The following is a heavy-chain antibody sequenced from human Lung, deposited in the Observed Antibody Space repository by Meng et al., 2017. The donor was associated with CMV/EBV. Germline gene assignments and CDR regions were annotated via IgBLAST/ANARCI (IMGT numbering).Heavy chain of an antibody. V-gene: IGHV3-21*01. D-gene: IGHD2-2*01. CDR2: ISGSGQDT. J-gene: IGHJ4*02. CDR1: GFTFMPYN. CDR3: ARDLQTFCGSPGCYDGFPH. Sequence: GESLKISCAASGFTFMPYNMNWVRQAPGKGLEWVSSISGSGQDTYYADSLRGRFTVSRDNRRKALYLQMDALRVEDTAVYYCARDLQTFCGSPGCYDGFPHWXQVTXVTVAS.